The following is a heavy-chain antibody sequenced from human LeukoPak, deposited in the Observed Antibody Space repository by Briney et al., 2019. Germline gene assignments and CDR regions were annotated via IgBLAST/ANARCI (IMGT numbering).Heavy chain of an antibody. CDR3: ARDSYYYDSSGYYPFDY. CDR1: GFTFSSYS. CDR2: INHSGST. V-gene: IGHV4-34*01. Sequence: GSLRLSCAASGFTFSSYSMNWVRQAPGKGLEWIGEINHSGSTNYNPSLKSRVTISVDTSKNQFSLKLSSVTAADTAVYYCARDSYYYDSSGYYPFDYWGQGTLVTVSS. D-gene: IGHD3-22*01. J-gene: IGHJ4*02.